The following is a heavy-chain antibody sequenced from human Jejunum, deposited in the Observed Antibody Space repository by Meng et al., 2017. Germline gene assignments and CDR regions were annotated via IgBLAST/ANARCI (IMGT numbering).Heavy chain of an antibody. V-gene: IGHV3-48*03. Sequence: GGSLRLSCAASGFTFSSYDINWVRQAPGKGLEWVSYISSSGSTTYYADSVKGRFTISRDNTKNSLYLQMNSLRAEDTAVYYCAKIGVRWYFDLWGRGTRVTVSS. D-gene: IGHD2/OR15-2a*01. J-gene: IGHJ2*01. CDR3: AKIGVRWYFDL. CDR2: ISSSGSTT. CDR1: GFTFSSYD.